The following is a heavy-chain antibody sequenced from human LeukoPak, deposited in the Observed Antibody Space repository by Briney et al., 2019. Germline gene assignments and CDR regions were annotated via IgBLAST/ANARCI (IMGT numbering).Heavy chain of an antibody. V-gene: IGHV3-21*01. CDR3: ARDPYSSGSNWFDP. D-gene: IGHD6-19*01. CDR1: GLTFSSYS. Sequence: GGSLRLSCAASGLTFSSYSMNWVRQAPGKGLEWVSSISSSSSYIYYADSVKGRFTISRDNAKNSLYLQMNSLRAEDTAVYYCARDPYSSGSNWFDPWGQGTLVTVSS. J-gene: IGHJ5*02. CDR2: ISSSSSYI.